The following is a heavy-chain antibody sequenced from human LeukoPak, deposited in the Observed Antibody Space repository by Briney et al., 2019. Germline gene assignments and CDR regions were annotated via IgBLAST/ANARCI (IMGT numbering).Heavy chain of an antibody. CDR2: ISDTGRLS. V-gene: IGHV3-23*01. CDR1: GFTFSSSA. Sequence: GGSLRLSCAASGFTFSSSAMSWVRQAPGKGLEWVAAISDTGRLSYCADSVNGRFTISRDNSKNTLSLQMNSLRAADTAVYYCTRDWWRLGFDYWGQGTLVTVSS. J-gene: IGHJ4*02. CDR3: TRDWWRLGFDY. D-gene: IGHD2-21*02.